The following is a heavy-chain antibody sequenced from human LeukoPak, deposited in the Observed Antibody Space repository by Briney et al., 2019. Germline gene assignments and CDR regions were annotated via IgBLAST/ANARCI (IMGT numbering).Heavy chain of an antibody. D-gene: IGHD2-2*01. CDR1: GGSFSGYY. V-gene: IGHV4-34*01. Sequence: SETLSLTCAVYGGSFSGYYWSWIRQPPGKGLEWIGEINHSGSTNYNPSLKSRVTISVDTSKNQFSLKLSSVTAADTAVYYFARGPAAPDYWGQGTLVTVSS. CDR2: INHSGST. CDR3: ARGPAAPDY. J-gene: IGHJ4*02.